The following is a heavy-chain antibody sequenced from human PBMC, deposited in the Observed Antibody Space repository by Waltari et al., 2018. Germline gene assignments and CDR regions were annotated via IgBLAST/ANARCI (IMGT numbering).Heavy chain of an antibody. J-gene: IGHJ3*02. CDR3: ARHGSGGRSWYAFDI. CDR1: GGSISSPY. V-gene: IGHV4-59*11. D-gene: IGHD2-15*01. CDR2: IYYSGST. Sequence: QVQLQESGPGLVKPSETLSLTCTVAGGSISSPYWRWIRQPPGKGLEWIGYIYYSGSTNYNPSLKSRVTISVDTSKNQFSLKLSSVTAADTAVYYCARHGSGGRSWYAFDIWGQGTMVTVSS.